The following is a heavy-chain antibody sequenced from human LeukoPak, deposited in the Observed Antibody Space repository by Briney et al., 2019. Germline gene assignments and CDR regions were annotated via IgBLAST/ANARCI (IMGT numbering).Heavy chain of an antibody. CDR3: ARARAGELLPLY. CDR2: ISYDGSNK. V-gene: IGHV3-30*04. D-gene: IGHD1-26*01. CDR1: GFTFSSYA. Sequence: GGSLRLSCAASGFTFSSYAMHWVRQAPGKGLEWVTIISYDGSNKYYADSVEGRFTISRDNSKNTLYLQMNSLRTEDTAVYYCARARAGELLPLYWGQGTLVTVSS. J-gene: IGHJ4*02.